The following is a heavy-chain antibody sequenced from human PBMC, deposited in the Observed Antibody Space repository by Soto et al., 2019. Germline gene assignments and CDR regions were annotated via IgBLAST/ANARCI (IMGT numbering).Heavy chain of an antibody. CDR1: GFTFSNAW. CDR2: ISSNGGST. CDR3: VKDHSSGWYKRLDY. J-gene: IGHJ4*02. D-gene: IGHD6-19*01. Sequence: PGVSLRLSCAASGFTFSNAWMSWVRQAPGKGLEYVSAISSNGGSTYYADSVKGRFTISRDNSKNTLYLQMSSLRAEDTAVYYCVKDHSSGWYKRLDYWGQGTLVTVSS. V-gene: IGHV3-64D*08.